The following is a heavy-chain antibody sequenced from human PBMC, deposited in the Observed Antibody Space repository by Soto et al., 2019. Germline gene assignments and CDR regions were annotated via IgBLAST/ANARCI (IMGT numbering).Heavy chain of an antibody. Sequence: PSETLSLTCAVYGRSFSGYYWSWIRQPPGKGLEWIGEINHSGSTNYNPSLKSRVTISVDTSKNQFSLKLSSVTAADTAVYYCSRGLFPGGAYCYYYYGMDVWGQGTTVTVSS. CDR2: INHSGST. J-gene: IGHJ6*02. CDR1: GRSFSGYY. V-gene: IGHV4-34*01. CDR3: SRGLFPGGAYCYYYYGMDV. D-gene: IGHD3-10*02.